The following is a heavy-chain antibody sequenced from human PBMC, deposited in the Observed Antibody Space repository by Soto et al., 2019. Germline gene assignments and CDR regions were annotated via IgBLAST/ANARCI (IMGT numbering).Heavy chain of an antibody. CDR1: DGSMSSSNW. CDR3: ARSEATGLDY. J-gene: IGHJ4*02. V-gene: IGHV4-4*02. Sequence: PSETLSLTCTVSDGSMSSSNWWNWVRQSPGKGLEWIGEAHHSGRTNYNPSLKSRVTISVDKSKNHFSLKLSSVTAADTAVYYCARSEATGLDYWGQGTLVTVSS. CDR2: AHHSGRT. D-gene: IGHD1-26*01.